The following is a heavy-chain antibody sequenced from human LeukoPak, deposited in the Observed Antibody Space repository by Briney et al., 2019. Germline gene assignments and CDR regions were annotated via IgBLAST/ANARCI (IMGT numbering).Heavy chain of an antibody. CDR2: INHSGSI. CDR3: ARRRWSSSSVMGY. D-gene: IGHD6-6*01. CDR1: GGSLSGYY. V-gene: IGHV4-34*01. J-gene: IGHJ4*02. Sequence: SETLSLTCVMCGGSLSGYYWSWIRQPPAGVLEWIGEINHSGSINDNPSLKSRVTMSVDTSKNQFSLRLTSLTAADTAVYYCARRRWSSSSVMGYWSRGTRVTVSS.